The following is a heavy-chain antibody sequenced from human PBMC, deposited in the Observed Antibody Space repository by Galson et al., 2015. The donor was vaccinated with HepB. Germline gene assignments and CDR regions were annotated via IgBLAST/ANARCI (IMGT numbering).Heavy chain of an antibody. CDR1: GFIFNSHA. D-gene: IGHD5-18*01. CDR3: AKGYGLFDS. J-gene: IGHJ5*01. CDR2: ISGDGGST. V-gene: IGHV3-23*01. Sequence: SLRLSCAASGFIFNSHAMTWVRQAPGKGLEWVSGISGDGGSTFYADSVKGRFSISRDNTKNTLSLQMNSLSAEDTALYYCAKGYGLFDSWGQGTLVTVSS.